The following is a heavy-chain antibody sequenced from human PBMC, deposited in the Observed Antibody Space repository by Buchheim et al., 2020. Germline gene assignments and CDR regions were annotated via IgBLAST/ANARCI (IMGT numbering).Heavy chain of an antibody. J-gene: IGHJ6*02. CDR2: IIPIFGTA. D-gene: IGHD3-3*01. Sequence: QVQLVQSGAEVKKPGSSVKVSCKASGGTFSSYAINWVRQAPGQGLEWMGGIIPIFGTANYAQKFQGRVTITADESTSTAYMELSSLRSEDTAVYYCARHRKDDFWSGSPYYYYGMDVWGQGTT. V-gene: IGHV1-69*01. CDR3: ARHRKDDFWSGSPYYYYGMDV. CDR1: GGTFSSYA.